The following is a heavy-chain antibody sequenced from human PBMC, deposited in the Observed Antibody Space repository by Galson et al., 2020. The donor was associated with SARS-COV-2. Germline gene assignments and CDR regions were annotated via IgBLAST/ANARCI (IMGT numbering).Heavy chain of an antibody. D-gene: IGHD3-3*01. V-gene: IGHV3-7*03. CDR3: ARVGDDFWIGYGWFDP. CDR1: GFTFSSYW. CDR2: IKQDGSEK. J-gene: IGHJ5*02. Sequence: GGSLRLSCAASGFTFSSYWMSWVRQAPGKGLEWVANIKQDGSEKYYVDSVKGRFTISRDNAKNSLYLQMNSLRAEDTAVYYCARVGDDFWIGYGWFDPWGQGTLVTVSS.